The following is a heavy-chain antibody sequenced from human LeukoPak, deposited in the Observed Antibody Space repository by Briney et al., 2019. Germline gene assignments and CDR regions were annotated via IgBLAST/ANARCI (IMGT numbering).Heavy chain of an antibody. D-gene: IGHD2-15*01. CDR2: IRSKANSYAA. J-gene: IGHJ4*02. CDR3: TRYGSPPY. CDR1: GFTFSGSA. V-gene: IGHV3-73*01. Sequence: GGSLRLSCAASGFTFSGSAMHWVRQASGKGLEWVGRIRSKANSYAAAYAASVKGRFTISRDDSKNTAYLQMNSLKTEDTAVYYCTRYGSPPYWGQGTLVTVSS.